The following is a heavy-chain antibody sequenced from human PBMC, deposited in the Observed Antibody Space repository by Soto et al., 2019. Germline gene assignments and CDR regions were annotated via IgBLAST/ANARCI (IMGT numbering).Heavy chain of an antibody. V-gene: IGHV4-39*01. CDR1: GGSISSSSYY. D-gene: IGHD3-10*01. CDR2: IYYSGST. J-gene: IGHJ6*03. CDR3: ARHLPYGSGSYNYYYMDV. Sequence: SETLSLTCTVSGGSISSSSYYWGWIRQPPGKGLEWIGSIYYSGSTYYNPSLKGRVTISVDTSKNQFSLKLSSVTAADTAVYYCARHLPYGSGSYNYYYMDVWGKGTTVTVSS.